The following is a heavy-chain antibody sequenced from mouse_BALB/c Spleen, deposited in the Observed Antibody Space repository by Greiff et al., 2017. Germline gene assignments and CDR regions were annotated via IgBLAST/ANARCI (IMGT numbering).Heavy chain of an antibody. J-gene: IGHJ4*01. CDR1: GFTFSSFG. CDR3: TGGKSYYYAMDY. V-gene: IGHV5-17*02. Sequence: EVQVVESGGGLVQPGGSRKLSCAASGFTFSSFGMHWVRQAPEKGLEWVAYISSGSSTIYYADTVKGRFTISRDNPKNTLFLQMTSLRSEDTAMYYCTGGKSYYYAMDYWGQGTSVTVSS. D-gene: IGHD2-1*01. CDR2: ISSGSSTI.